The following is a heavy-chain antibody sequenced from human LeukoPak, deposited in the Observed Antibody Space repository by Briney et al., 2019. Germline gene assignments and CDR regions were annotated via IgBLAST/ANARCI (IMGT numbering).Heavy chain of an antibody. V-gene: IGHV1-8*01. J-gene: IGHJ5*02. CDR2: MNPNSGNT. CDR3: ARAVRFLSCSGGSCSTSGFDP. D-gene: IGHD2-15*01. Sequence: ASVKVSCKASGYTFTSYDINWVRQATGQGLEWMGWMNPNSGNTGYAQKFQGRVTMTRDTSISTAYMELSRLRSDDTAVYYCARAVRFLSCSGGSCSTSGFDPWGQGTLVTVSS. CDR1: GYTFTSYD.